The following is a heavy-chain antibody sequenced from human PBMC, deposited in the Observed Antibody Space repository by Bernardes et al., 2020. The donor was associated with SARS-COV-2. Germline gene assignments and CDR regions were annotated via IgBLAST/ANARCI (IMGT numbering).Heavy chain of an antibody. V-gene: IGHV1-3*01. CDR3: AFQEGLFGLYYYGMDV. J-gene: IGHJ6*02. CDR2: INAGNGNT. D-gene: IGHD2-21*01. CDR1: GYTFTSYA. Sequence: ASVKVSCKASGYTFTSYAMHWVRQAPGQRLEWMGWINAGNGNTKYSQKFQGRVTITRDTSASTAYMELSSLRSEDTAVYYCAFQEGLFGLYYYGMDVWGQGTTVTVSS.